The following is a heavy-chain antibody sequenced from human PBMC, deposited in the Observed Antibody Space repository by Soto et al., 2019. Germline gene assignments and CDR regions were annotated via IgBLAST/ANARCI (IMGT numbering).Heavy chain of an antibody. Sequence: SVKVSXKASGGTFSSYAISWVRQAPGQGLEWMGGIIPIFGTANYAQKFQGRVTITADESTSTAYMELSSLRSEDTAVYYCARAPTYSYDGSGPGVYYYYGMDVWGQGTTVTVSS. CDR1: GGTFSSYA. J-gene: IGHJ6*02. V-gene: IGHV1-69*13. D-gene: IGHD3-22*01. CDR2: IIPIFGTA. CDR3: ARAPTYSYDGSGPGVYYYYGMDV.